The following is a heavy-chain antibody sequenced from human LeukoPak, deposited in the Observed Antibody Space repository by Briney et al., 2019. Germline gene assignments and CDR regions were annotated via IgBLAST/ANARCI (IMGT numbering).Heavy chain of an antibody. CDR2: IYYSGST. CDR3: ARAGLTVTSYNWFDP. J-gene: IGHJ5*02. D-gene: IGHD4-17*01. V-gene: IGHV4-59*01. Sequence: SETLSLTCTVSGGSISSYYWSWIRQPPGKGLEWIGYIYYSGSTNYNPSLKSRVTISVDTSKNQFSLKLSSVTAADTAVYYCARAGLTVTSYNWFDPWGQGTLVTVSS. CDR1: GGSISSYY.